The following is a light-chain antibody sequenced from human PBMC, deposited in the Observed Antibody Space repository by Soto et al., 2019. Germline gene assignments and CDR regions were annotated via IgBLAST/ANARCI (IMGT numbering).Light chain of an antibody. CDR2: KAS. CDR1: QSISSW. CDR3: QQYNDWLPIT. Sequence: DIQITQSPSSLSASVGDRVTITCRASQSISSWLAWYQQKPGKAPKLLIYKASTRATGIPARFSGTGSGTEFTLTISSLQSEDFAVYYCQQYNDWLPITFGQGTRLEIK. J-gene: IGKJ5*01. V-gene: IGKV1-5*03.